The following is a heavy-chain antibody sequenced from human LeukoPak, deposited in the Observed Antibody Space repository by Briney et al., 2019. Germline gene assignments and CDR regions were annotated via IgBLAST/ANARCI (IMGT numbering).Heavy chain of an antibody. CDR2: INHSGST. D-gene: IGHD1-1*01. CDR3: ARNKVHGIDY. V-gene: IGHV4-34*01. Sequence: SETLSLTCAVYGGSFSGYYWSWIRQPPGKGLEWIGEINHSGSTNYNPSLKSRVTISVDTSKNQFSLKPSSVTAADTAVYYCARNKVHGIDYWGQGTLVTVSS. CDR1: GGSFSGYY. J-gene: IGHJ4*02.